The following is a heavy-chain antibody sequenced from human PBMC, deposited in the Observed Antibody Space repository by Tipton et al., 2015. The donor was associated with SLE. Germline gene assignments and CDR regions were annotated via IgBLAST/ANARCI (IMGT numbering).Heavy chain of an antibody. J-gene: IGHJ1*01. Sequence: SLRLSCAASGFTFSSYAMSWVRQAPGKGLEWVSAISGSGGNTYYADSVKGRFTISRDNSKNTLYLQMNSLRAEDTAVYYCANGPYSSSAEYFQHWGQGTRVTVSS. CDR1: GFTFSSYA. CDR2: ISGSGGNT. D-gene: IGHD6-6*01. V-gene: IGHV3-23*01. CDR3: ANGPYSSSAEYFQH.